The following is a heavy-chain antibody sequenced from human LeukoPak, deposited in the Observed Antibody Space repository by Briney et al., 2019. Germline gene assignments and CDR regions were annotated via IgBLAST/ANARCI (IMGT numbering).Heavy chain of an antibody. V-gene: IGHV1-8*01. CDR1: GYTFTNYD. CDR2: MNPNSGNT. J-gene: IGHJ6*03. Sequence: ASVKVSCKASGYTFTNYDINWVRQATGQGLEWMGWMNPNSGNTGYAQKFQGRVTMTRNTSISTACIELSSLRSEDTAVYYCARNYYDSSGYYLGLYYYYYYMDVWGKGTTVTLSS. CDR3: ARNYYDSSGYYLGLYYYYYYMDV. D-gene: IGHD3-22*01.